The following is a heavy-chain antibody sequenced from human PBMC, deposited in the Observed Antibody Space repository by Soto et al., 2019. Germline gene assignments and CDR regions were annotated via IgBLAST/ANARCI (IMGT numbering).Heavy chain of an antibody. Sequence: SETLSLTCSVAGDSVSSYYWTWIRQSPGKGLEWIGYIYNSGSSNYNPSLKSRVTISADTSKNQFSLRLSSVAAADTAVYYCARVESRYYDSSGYPDYWGQGTLVTVSS. CDR1: GDSVSSYY. V-gene: IGHV4-59*02. CDR2: IYNSGSS. D-gene: IGHD3-22*01. J-gene: IGHJ4*02. CDR3: ARVESRYYDSSGYPDY.